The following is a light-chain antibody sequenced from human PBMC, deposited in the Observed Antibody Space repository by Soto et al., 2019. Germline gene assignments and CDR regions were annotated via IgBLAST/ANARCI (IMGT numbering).Light chain of an antibody. CDR1: QSVSSSY. Sequence: EIVLTQSPGALSLSPGERATLSCRSSQSVSSSYLAWYQQRPGQAPRLLIYGASSRATGIPDRFSGSGSGTDFTLTISRLEPEDFAVYYCQQYGNSPRWTFGQGTKV. CDR3: QQYGNSPRWT. CDR2: GAS. V-gene: IGKV3-20*01. J-gene: IGKJ1*01.